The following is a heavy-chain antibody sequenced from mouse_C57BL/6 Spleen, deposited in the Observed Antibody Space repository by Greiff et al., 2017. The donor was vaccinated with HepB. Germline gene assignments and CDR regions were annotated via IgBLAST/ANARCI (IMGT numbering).Heavy chain of an antibody. CDR2: ISYDGSN. CDR3: ARAPLDYYGSTN. Sequence: VQLKESGPGLVKPSQSLSLTCSVTGYSITSGYYWNWIRQFPGNKLEWMGYISYDGSNNYNPSLKNRISITRDTSKNQFFLKLNSVTTEDTATYYCARAPLDYYGSTNWGQGTTLTVSS. V-gene: IGHV3-6*01. J-gene: IGHJ2*01. D-gene: IGHD1-1*01. CDR1: GYSITSGYY.